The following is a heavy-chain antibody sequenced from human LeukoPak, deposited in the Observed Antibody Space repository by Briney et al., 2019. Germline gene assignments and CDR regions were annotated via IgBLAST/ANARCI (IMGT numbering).Heavy chain of an antibody. J-gene: IGHJ4*02. D-gene: IGHD1-26*01. CDR3: ARISAY. Sequence: SETLSLTCTVSGGSISSYYWSWIRQPPGKGLEWIGSIYHSGSTYYNSSLKSRVSISVDTSKNQFSLKLSSVTSADTAVYYCARISAYWGQGTLVTVSS. CDR1: GGSISSYY. V-gene: IGHV4-59*08. CDR2: IYHSGST.